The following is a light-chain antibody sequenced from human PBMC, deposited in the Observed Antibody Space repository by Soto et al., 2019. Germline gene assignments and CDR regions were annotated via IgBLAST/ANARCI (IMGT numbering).Light chain of an antibody. CDR1: RSVAYF. Sequence: DIQLTQSPSSLSASIGDRVTITCRASRSVAYFLNWYQHKPGKAPELLIYAASTLETGVPSRFSGTYSGTEFTLTISNLQPVDFATYFCQQSYSVPPTFGQGTKV. CDR3: QQSYSVPPT. J-gene: IGKJ2*01. CDR2: AAS. V-gene: IGKV1-39*01.